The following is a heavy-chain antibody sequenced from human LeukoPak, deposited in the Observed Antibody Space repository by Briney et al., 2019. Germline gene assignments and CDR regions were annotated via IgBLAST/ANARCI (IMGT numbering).Heavy chain of an antibody. CDR3: ARPYSSGWRGAFDI. V-gene: IGHV4-59*01. CDR1: GGSISSYY. Sequence: PSETLSLTCTVSGGSISSYYWSWIRQPPGKGLEWIGNIYYSGSTNYNPSLKSRVTISVDTSKNQFSLRLNSVTAADTAVYYCARPYSSGWRGAFDIWGQETMVTVSS. CDR2: IYYSGST. J-gene: IGHJ3*02. D-gene: IGHD6-25*01.